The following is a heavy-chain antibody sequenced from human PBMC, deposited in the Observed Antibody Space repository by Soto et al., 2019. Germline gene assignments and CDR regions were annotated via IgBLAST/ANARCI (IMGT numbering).Heavy chain of an antibody. V-gene: IGHV3-9*01. CDR1: GFTFDDYA. CDR2: ISWNSSSI. Sequence: PGGSLRLSCAASGFTFDDYAMHWVRQAPGKGLGWVSGISWNSSSIGYADSVKGRFTISRDNAKNSLYLQMNSLRAEDTALYYCAKDMSTQTYYFDYWGQGTLVTVSS. J-gene: IGHJ4*02. CDR3: AKDMSTQTYYFDY.